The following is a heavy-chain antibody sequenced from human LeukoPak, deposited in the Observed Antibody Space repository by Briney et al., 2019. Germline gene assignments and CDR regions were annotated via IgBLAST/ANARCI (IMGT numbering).Heavy chain of an antibody. Sequence: SVKVSCKASGYTFTYRYLHWVRQAPGQALEWMGWITPFNGNTNYAQKFQDRVTITRDRSMSTVYMELSSLRSEDTAMYYCATITMVRGVFAFDIWGQGTMVTVSS. CDR3: ATITMVRGVFAFDI. D-gene: IGHD3-10*01. J-gene: IGHJ3*02. CDR1: GYTFTYRY. CDR2: ITPFNGNT. V-gene: IGHV1-45*02.